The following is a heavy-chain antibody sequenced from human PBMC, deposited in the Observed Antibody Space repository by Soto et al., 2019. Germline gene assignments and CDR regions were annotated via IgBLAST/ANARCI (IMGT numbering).Heavy chain of an antibody. CDR2: IYYIGST. J-gene: IGHJ3*02. Sequence: SETLSLTCTVSGGSISIGVYYWSWIRQHPGKGLEWIGYIYYIGSTYSNPSLKSRVSISVDTSKNQFSLKLSSVTAADTAVYYCARFYMVRGVMGAFDIWGQGTMVT. D-gene: IGHD3-10*01. V-gene: IGHV4-31*03. CDR3: ARFYMVRGVMGAFDI. CDR1: GGSISIGVYY.